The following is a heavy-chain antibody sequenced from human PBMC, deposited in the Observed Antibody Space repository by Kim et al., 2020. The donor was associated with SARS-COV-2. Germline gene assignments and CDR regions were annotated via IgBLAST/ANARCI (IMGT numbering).Heavy chain of an antibody. Sequence: SGGSQYSADSVKGRFTISRDNSKNTLYLQMNSLRAEDTAVYYCAKGRGGVWGQGTLVTVSS. V-gene: IGHV3-23*01. CDR3: AKGRGGV. D-gene: IGHD2-8*02. J-gene: IGHJ4*02. CDR2: SGGSQ.